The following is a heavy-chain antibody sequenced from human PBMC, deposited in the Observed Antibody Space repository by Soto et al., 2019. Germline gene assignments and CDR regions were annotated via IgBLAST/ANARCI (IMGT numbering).Heavy chain of an antibody. V-gene: IGHV4-34*01. Sequence: RISKQQGKGPEWIGEINHNASTNYNPSLKSRVTISVDTSKNQFSLKLSSVTAADTAVYYCARVLGVPAHIYYYYGMDFWGQGPPIS. CDR2: INHNAST. J-gene: IGHJ6*02. CDR3: ARVLGVPAHIYYYYGMDF.